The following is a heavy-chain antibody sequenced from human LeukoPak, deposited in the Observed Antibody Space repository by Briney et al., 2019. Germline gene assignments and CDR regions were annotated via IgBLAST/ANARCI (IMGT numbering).Heavy chain of an antibody. Sequence: PGGSLRLSCAASGFTFRSYAMHWVRQAPGKGLEWVAVISYDGSNKYYADSVKGRFTISRDNSKNTLYLQMNSLRAEDTAVYYCAKELWAVAGTGSSHWGQGTLDTVSS. CDR2: ISYDGSNK. V-gene: IGHV3-30*04. D-gene: IGHD6-19*01. J-gene: IGHJ4*02. CDR1: GFTFRSYA. CDR3: AKELWAVAGTGSSH.